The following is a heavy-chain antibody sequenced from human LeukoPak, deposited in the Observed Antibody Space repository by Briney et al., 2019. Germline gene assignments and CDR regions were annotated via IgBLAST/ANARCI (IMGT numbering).Heavy chain of an antibody. Sequence: PGGSLRLSCAPSGLTFSSYEMNSVRQAPGGGLERVSYISSSGSSIYYADSVKGRFTISRDNAKKSLYLQMHSLRAEDTAVYYCARESHKFDSSGYYPDAFDIWGQGTMVTVSS. CDR3: ARESHKFDSSGYYPDAFDI. CDR1: GLTFSSYE. V-gene: IGHV3-48*03. J-gene: IGHJ3*02. D-gene: IGHD3-22*01. CDR2: ISSSGSSI.